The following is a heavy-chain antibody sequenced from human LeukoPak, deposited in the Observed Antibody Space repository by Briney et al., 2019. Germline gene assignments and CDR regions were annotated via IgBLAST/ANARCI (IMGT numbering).Heavy chain of an antibody. CDR1: GFTFSSYA. CDR2: IKQDGSEK. V-gene: IGHV3-7*01. CDR3: GRDKSYGDSTDY. J-gene: IGHJ4*02. D-gene: IGHD4-17*01. Sequence: PGGSLRLSCAASGFTFSSYAMSWVRQAPGKGLEWVANIKQDGSEKYYVDSVKGRFTISRDNAKKSLYLQMNSLRAEDTAVYYCGRDKSYGDSTDYWGQGTLVTVSS.